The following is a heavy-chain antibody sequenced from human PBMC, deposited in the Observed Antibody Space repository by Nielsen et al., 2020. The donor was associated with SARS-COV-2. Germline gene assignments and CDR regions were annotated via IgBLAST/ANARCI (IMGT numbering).Heavy chain of an antibody. D-gene: IGHD5-18*01. V-gene: IGHV4-34*01. Sequence: SETLSLTCSVYGGSFSGYHWSWIRQSAGNGLEWIGEINHSGSTHYNPSLKSRVTISIDTSKKQFSLNLSSVTAADMAVYYCARRAEGLELWRRYFYYMDVWGKGTTVTVSS. J-gene: IGHJ6*03. CDR1: GGSFSGYH. CDR2: INHSGST. CDR3: ARRAEGLELWRRYFYYMDV.